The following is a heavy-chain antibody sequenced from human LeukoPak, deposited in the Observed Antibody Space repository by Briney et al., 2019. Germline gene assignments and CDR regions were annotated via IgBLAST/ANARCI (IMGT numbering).Heavy chain of an antibody. CDR1: GGTFSRYA. CDR2: IIPIFGTA. V-gene: IGHV1-69*05. Sequence: SVKVSCEASGGTFSRYAISWVRQAPGQGLEWMGRIIPIFGTANYAQKFQSRVTITTDESTSTAYMELSSLRSEDTAVYYCATGEAGAFDIWGQGTMVTVSS. D-gene: IGHD2-21*01. CDR3: ATGEAGAFDI. J-gene: IGHJ3*02.